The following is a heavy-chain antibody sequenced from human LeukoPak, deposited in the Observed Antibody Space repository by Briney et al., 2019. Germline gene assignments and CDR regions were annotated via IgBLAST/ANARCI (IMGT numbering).Heavy chain of an antibody. Sequence: GSLRLSCXASGFTXSSYWMSWVRQAPGKGLEWVANIKQDGSEKYYVDSVKGRFTISRDNAKNSLYLQMNSLRAEDTAVYYCARDSRWNDYSDYWGQGTLVTVSS. CDR3: ARDSRWNDYSDY. CDR2: IKQDGSEK. CDR1: GFTXSSYW. V-gene: IGHV3-7*01. J-gene: IGHJ4*02. D-gene: IGHD1-1*01.